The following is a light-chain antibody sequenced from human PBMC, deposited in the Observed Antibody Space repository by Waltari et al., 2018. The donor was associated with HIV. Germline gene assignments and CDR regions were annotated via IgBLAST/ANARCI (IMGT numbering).Light chain of an antibody. CDR1: SGDVGGLNY. Sequence: QPALTPPPAASGSPGQPVTVAWTGTSGDVGGLNYVSWYQQYPGKVPKLLIYEVTKRPSGVNDRFAGSKSGNTASLTVSGLQADDEADYYCSSYGGTKNFIVFGGGTKLTVL. CDR2: EVT. V-gene: IGLV2-8*01. CDR3: SSYGGTKNFIV. J-gene: IGLJ2*01.